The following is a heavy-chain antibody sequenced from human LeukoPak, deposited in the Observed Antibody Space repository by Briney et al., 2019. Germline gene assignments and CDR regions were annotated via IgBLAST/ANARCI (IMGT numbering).Heavy chain of an antibody. Sequence: GGSLRLSCGASGFTFNNYGMHWVRQAPGKGPEWVAFIRYDESNKYYAGSVKGRFTISRDNSKNTLYLQMNSLRVEDTAVYYCAKGYCASTICYGGGKIDYWGQGTLVTVSS. J-gene: IGHJ4*02. CDR1: GFTFNNYG. V-gene: IGHV3-30*02. CDR2: IRYDESNK. CDR3: AKGYCASTICYGGGKIDY. D-gene: IGHD2-2*01.